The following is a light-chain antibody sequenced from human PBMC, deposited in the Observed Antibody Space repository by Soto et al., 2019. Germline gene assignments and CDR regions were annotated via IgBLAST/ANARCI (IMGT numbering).Light chain of an antibody. J-gene: IGKJ2*01. Sequence: AIQMTQSPPSLSASVGDRVTITCRASQAITNSLIWYQQRPGKAPKLLIYAASSLQTGVPPRFSGSGSGTHFTLTISSLQTEDFATYLCLQHYDYPPTFGQGTKLEIK. CDR1: QAITNS. CDR2: AAS. V-gene: IGKV1-6*01. CDR3: LQHYDYPPT.